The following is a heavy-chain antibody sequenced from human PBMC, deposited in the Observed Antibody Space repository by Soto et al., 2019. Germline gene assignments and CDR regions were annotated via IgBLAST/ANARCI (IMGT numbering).Heavy chain of an antibody. CDR1: GFTFSSYA. D-gene: IGHD3-22*01. CDR3: AIAEGAVVIDYFGY. J-gene: IGHJ4*02. Sequence: EVQLLESGGGLVQPGGSLRLSCAASGFTFSSYAMSWVRQAPGKGLEWVSGISGSGGSTYYADSVKGRFTISRDKSKNTLYLQMNSLRAEDTAVYYCAIAEGAVVIDYFGYWGQGSLVTVSS. CDR2: ISGSGGST. V-gene: IGHV3-23*01.